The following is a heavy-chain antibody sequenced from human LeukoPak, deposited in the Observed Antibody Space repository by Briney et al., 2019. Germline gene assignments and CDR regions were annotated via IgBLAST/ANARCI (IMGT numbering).Heavy chain of an antibody. Sequence: GGSLRLSCAASGFTFSGSAMHWVRQASGKGLEWVGRIRSKANSYATAYAASVKGRFTISRDDSKNTAYLQMNSLKTEDTAVYYCTSTHLGYCSSTSCAYFDYWGQGTLVTVSS. D-gene: IGHD2-2*01. CDR2: IRSKANSYAT. J-gene: IGHJ4*02. CDR1: GFTFSGSA. CDR3: TSTHLGYCSSTSCAYFDY. V-gene: IGHV3-73*01.